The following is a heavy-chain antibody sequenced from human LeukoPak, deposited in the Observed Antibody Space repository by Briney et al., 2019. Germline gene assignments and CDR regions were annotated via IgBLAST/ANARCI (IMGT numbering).Heavy chain of an antibody. D-gene: IGHD6-19*01. CDR2: ISYDGSNK. CDR1: GFTFSSYA. CDR3: ARDKAVAGPYYYYYYGMDV. Sequence: GGSLRLSCAASGFTFSSYAMHWVRQVPGKGLEWVAVISYDGSNKYYADSVKGRFTISRDNSKNTLYLQMKSLRAEDTAVYYCARDKAVAGPYYYYYYGMDVWGQGTTVTVSS. J-gene: IGHJ6*02. V-gene: IGHV3-30-3*01.